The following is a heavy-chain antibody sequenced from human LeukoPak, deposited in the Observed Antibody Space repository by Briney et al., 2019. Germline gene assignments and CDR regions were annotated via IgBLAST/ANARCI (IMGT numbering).Heavy chain of an antibody. CDR1: GYSFNTYW. Sequence: GEPLKISWKASGYSFNTYWIAWVRQMPGKGLEWMGIIYTGDSDTRYSPSFQGQVTISADKSISTAYLQWTSLKASDSAMYYCARVLIRGDEIDYWGQGTLVTVSS. V-gene: IGHV5-51*01. J-gene: IGHJ4*02. D-gene: IGHD2-21*01. CDR3: ARVLIRGDEIDY. CDR2: IYTGDSDT.